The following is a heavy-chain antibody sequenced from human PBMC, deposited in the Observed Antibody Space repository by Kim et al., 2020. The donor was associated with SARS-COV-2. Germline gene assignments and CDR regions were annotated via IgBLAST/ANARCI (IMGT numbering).Heavy chain of an antibody. Sequence: PSLMSRITVSVDTSKNPFSLKLSSVTAADTAVYYCARARITMIVVDAFDIWGQGTMVTVSS. V-gene: IGHV4-31*02. CDR3: ARARITMIVVDAFDI. J-gene: IGHJ3*02. D-gene: IGHD3-22*01.